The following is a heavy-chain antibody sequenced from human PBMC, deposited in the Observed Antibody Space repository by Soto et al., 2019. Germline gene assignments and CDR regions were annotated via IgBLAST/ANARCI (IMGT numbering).Heavy chain of an antibody. CDR3: TTDPDYGGNYYYYGMDV. CDR1: GFTFSNAW. CDR2: IKSKTDGGTT. Sequence: GGSLRLSCAVSGFTFSNAWMNWVRQAPGKGLEWVGRIKSKTDGGTTDYAAPVKGRFTISRDDSKNTLYLQMNSLKTEDTAVYYCTTDPDYGGNYYYYGMDVWGQGTTVTSP. V-gene: IGHV3-15*07. D-gene: IGHD4-17*01. J-gene: IGHJ6*02.